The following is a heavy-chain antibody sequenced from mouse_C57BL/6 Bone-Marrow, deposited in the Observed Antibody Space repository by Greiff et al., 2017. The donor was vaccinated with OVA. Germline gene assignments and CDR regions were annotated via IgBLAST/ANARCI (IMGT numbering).Heavy chain of an antibody. D-gene: IGHD2-12*01. Sequence: QVQLQQSGPELVKPGASVKISCKASGYAFSSSWMNWVKQRPGKGLEWIGRIYPGDGDTNYNGKFKGKATLTEDKSSSTAYMQLSSLTSEDSAVYFCARYYSKPRNFDVWGTGTTVTVSS. CDR1: GYAFSSSW. CDR2: IYPGDGDT. V-gene: IGHV1-82*01. J-gene: IGHJ1*03. CDR3: ARYYSKPRNFDV.